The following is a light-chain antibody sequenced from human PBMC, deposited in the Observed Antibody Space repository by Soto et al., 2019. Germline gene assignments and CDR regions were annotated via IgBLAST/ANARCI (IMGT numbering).Light chain of an antibody. Sequence: EIVMTQSPATLSVSPGERATLSCRSSQSVSSNLAWYQQKPGQAPRLLIYGASTRATGIPARFSGSGSGTEFTLTISSLQSEDFAVYDWQQYNNWPYTFGKGTKVDIK. J-gene: IGKJ2*01. CDR2: GAS. V-gene: IGKV3-15*01. CDR1: QSVSSN. CDR3: QQYNNWPYT.